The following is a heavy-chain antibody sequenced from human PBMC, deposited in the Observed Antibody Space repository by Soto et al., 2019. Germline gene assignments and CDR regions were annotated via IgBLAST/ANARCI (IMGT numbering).Heavy chain of an antibody. Sequence: EVQVLESGGGLVQPGGSLRLSCAASGFTFSSYAMSWFRQAPGQGIEWVSAIRGSGSNPYYADSVKGRFTISRDNSKNTLYLQMNGLRAEDTALYYCAKSASMTIRDGFDHWGQGTLVTVSS. J-gene: IGHJ4*02. CDR2: IRGSGSNP. D-gene: IGHD4-17*01. V-gene: IGHV3-23*01. CDR1: GFTFSSYA. CDR3: AKSASMTIRDGFDH.